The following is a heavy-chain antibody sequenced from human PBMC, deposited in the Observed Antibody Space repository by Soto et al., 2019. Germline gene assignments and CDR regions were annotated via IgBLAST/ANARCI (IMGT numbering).Heavy chain of an antibody. CDR1: GGSISSNNW. CDR3: AAGAIYHSYGMDV. V-gene: IGHV4-4*02. J-gene: IGHJ6*02. Sequence: SSETLSLTCAVSGGSISSNNWWTWVRQPPGKGLEWIGEIYHSGSTNYNPSLKSRVTISLDKSKNQFSLKMSSVTAADTAVYYCAAGAIYHSYGMDVWGQGKMVTVSS. D-gene: IGHD4-17*01. CDR2: IYHSGST.